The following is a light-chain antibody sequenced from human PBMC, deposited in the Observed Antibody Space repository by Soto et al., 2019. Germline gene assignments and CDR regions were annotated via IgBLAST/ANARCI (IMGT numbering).Light chain of an antibody. J-gene: IGKJ1*01. CDR3: QQYNNWPRT. CDR2: RAS. V-gene: IGKV3-15*01. CDR1: QSVSSN. Sequence: ERVMTQSPATLSVSPGGRATLSCRAGQSVSSNLAWYQQKPGQAPRPLIYRASTRATGIPARFSGSGSGTEFTLTISILPSEDFAVYYCQQYNNWPRTFGQGAKVDIK.